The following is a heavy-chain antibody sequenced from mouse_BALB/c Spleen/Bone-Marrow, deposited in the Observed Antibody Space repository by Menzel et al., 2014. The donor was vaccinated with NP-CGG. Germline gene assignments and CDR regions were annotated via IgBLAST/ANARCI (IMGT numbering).Heavy chain of an antibody. J-gene: IGHJ4*01. Sequence: LVKTGASVKISCKASGYSFTGYYMHWVKQSHGKSLEWIGYISCYNGATSYNQNFKGKATFTVDTSPSTAYMQFNCLTSEDSAVYYCVRRGNPIVYYAMDYWGQGTSVTVSS. CDR2: ISCYNGAT. CDR1: GYSFTGYY. V-gene: IGHV1S34*01. CDR3: VRRGNPIVYYAMDY.